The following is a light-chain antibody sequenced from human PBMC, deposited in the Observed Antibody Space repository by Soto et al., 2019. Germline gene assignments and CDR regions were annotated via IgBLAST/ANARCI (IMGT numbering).Light chain of an antibody. CDR3: QQYGASPYT. Sequence: EIVLTQSPGTLSLSPGERATLSCRASQSVSGAYLAWYQQKPGQAPRLLIYGVSSRAAGIPDRFSGGGSGTDFTLTVSRLEPEDFAVYYCQQYGASPYTFGQGTKLEI. CDR2: GVS. CDR1: QSVSGAY. V-gene: IGKV3-20*01. J-gene: IGKJ2*01.